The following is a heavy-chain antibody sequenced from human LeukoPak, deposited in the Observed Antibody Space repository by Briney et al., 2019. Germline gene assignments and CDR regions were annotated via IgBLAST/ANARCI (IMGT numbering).Heavy chain of an antibody. Sequence: GGSLRLSCTASGFTFSSYWMHWVRHAPGKGLVWVSRINSDGSSTRYADSVKGRFTISRDNAKNTLYLQMNSLRAEDTAVYYCASGPYWYFDLWGRGTLVTVSS. J-gene: IGHJ2*01. CDR1: GFTFSSYW. CDR3: ASGPYWYFDL. V-gene: IGHV3-74*01. CDR2: INSDGSST.